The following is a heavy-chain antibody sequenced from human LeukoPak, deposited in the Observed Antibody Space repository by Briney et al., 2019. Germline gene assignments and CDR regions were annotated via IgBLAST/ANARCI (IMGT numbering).Heavy chain of an antibody. CDR3: ARDCQAVPAAPGWFDP. D-gene: IGHD2-2*01. J-gene: IGHJ5*02. Sequence: GGSLRLSCAASGFTFDDYAMHWVRQAPGKGLERVSLISWDGGSTYYADSVKGRFTISRDNSKNSLYLQMNSPRAEDTAVYYCARDCQAVPAAPGWFDPWGQGTLVTVSS. V-gene: IGHV3-43D*03. CDR2: ISWDGGST. CDR1: GFTFDDYA.